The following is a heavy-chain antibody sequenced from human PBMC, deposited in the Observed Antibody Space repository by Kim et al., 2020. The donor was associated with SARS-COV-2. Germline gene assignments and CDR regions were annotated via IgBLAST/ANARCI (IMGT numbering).Heavy chain of an antibody. J-gene: IGHJ4*02. D-gene: IGHD6-6*01. CDR1: GFTFSSYA. CDR3: AKDGAARMGLTDY. V-gene: IGHV3-23*01. CDR2: ISGSGGST. Sequence: GGSLRLSCAASGFTFSSYAMSWVRQAPGKGLEWVSAISGSGGSTYYADSVKGRFTISRDNPKNTLYLQMNSLRAEDTAVYYCAKDGAARMGLTDYWGQGTLVTVSS.